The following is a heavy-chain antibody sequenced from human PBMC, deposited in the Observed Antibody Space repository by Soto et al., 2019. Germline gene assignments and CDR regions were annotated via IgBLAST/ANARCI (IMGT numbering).Heavy chain of an antibody. D-gene: IGHD3-22*01. CDR2: ISYDGSNK. J-gene: IGHJ4*02. V-gene: IGHV3-30*18. CDR3: AKGGYYYDSSGYYSQ. CDR1: GFTFSSYG. Sequence: GGSLRLSCAASGFTFSSYGMHWVRQAPGKGLEWVAVISYDGSNKYYADSVKGRFTISRDNSKNTLYLQMNSLRAEDTAVYYCAKGGYYYDSSGYYSQWGQGTLVTVSS.